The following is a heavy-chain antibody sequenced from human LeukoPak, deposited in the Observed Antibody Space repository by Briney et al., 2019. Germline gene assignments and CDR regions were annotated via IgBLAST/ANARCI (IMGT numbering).Heavy chain of an antibody. D-gene: IGHD6-13*01. V-gene: IGHV1-18*01. J-gene: IGHJ5*02. CDR2: ISAYNGNT. Sequence: GASVKVSCKASGYTFTSYDINWVRQATGQGLEWMGWISAYNGNTNYAQKLQGRVTMTTDTSTSTAYMELRSLRSDDTAVYYCARDGIAASNNWFDPWGQGTLVTVSS. CDR3: ARDGIAASNNWFDP. CDR1: GYTFTSYD.